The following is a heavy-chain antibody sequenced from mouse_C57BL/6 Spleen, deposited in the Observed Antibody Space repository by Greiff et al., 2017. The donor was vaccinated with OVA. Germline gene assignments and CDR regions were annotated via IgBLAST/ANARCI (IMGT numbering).Heavy chain of an antibody. J-gene: IGHJ2*01. D-gene: IGHD1-1*01. CDR2: IYPGDGDT. CDR1: GYAFSSYW. CDR3: ARWGTTVPSDY. V-gene: IGHV1-80*01. Sequence: VKLVESGAELVKPGASVKISCKASGYAFSSYWMNWVKQRPGKGLEWIGQIYPGDGDTNYNGKFKGKATLTADKSSSTAYMQLSSLTSEDSAVYFCARWGTTVPSDYWGQGTTLTVSS.